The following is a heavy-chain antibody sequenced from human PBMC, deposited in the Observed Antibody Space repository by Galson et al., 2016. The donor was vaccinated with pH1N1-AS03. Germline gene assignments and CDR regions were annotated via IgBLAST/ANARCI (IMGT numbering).Heavy chain of an antibody. Sequence: SVKVSCKASGGTFSSYAITWMRQAPGQGLEWVGGIRPISGAASYAQKFQGRLTITADESTSTIYMELSSLTSEDTAVYYCARDRYYDAAGVDFYGSEHWGQGTLVTVA. J-gene: IGHJ4*02. D-gene: IGHD3-16*01. CDR1: GGTFSSYA. V-gene: IGHV1-69*13. CDR2: IRPISGAA. CDR3: ARDRYYDAAGVDFYGSEH.